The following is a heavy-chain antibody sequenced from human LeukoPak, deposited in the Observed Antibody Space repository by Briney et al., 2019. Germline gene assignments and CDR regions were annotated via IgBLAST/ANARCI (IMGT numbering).Heavy chain of an antibody. J-gene: IGHJ6*03. CDR1: GITFDGSP. Sequence: GGSLKLSCAASGITFDGSPIHWVRQASGKGLEWVGRIRSRTNNYATGYAASVKGRFLISRDDSKNMSYLQMNSLKTEDTAVYYCQAYYYYYMDVWGKGTTVTVS. CDR2: IRSRTNNYAT. V-gene: IGHV3-73*01. CDR3: QAYYYYYMDV.